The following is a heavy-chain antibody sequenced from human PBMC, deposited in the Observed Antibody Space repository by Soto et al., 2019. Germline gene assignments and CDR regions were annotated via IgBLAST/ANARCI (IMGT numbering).Heavy chain of an antibody. CDR2: IYYSGST. D-gene: IGHD4-17*01. CDR3: AREVSYGVYLVYFDL. J-gene: IGHJ2*01. CDR1: CGSIISGGYY. Sequence: SETLSLTCTFSCGSIISGGYYWSWIRQHPGKGLEWIGYIYYSGSTYYNPSLKSRVTISVDTSKNQFSLKLSSVTAADTAVYYCAREVSYGVYLVYFDLWGRGTLVTVSS. V-gene: IGHV4-31*03.